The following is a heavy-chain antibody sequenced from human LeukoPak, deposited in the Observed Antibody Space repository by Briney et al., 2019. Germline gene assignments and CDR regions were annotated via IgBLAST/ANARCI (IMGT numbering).Heavy chain of an antibody. Sequence: SETLSLTCTVSGGSISSSSYYWGWIRQPPGKGLEWIGSIYYSGSTYYNPSLKSRVTISVDTSKNQFSLKLSSVTAADTAVYYCARDVRMVRGVIWFDPWGLGTLVTVSS. CDR3: ARDVRMVRGVIWFDP. CDR1: GGSISSSSYY. J-gene: IGHJ5*02. CDR2: IYYSGST. D-gene: IGHD3-10*01. V-gene: IGHV4-39*07.